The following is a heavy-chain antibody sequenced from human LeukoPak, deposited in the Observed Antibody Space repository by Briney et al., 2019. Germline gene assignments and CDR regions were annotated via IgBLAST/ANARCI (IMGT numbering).Heavy chain of an antibody. Sequence: PGGSLRLSCAASGFTFSTYAMSWVRQAPGKGLEWVAVISYDGSNKYYADSVKGRFTISRDNSKNTLYLQMNSLRAEDTAVYYCAREGYSFITMINYFDYWGQGTLVTVSS. CDR1: GFTFSTYA. CDR2: ISYDGSNK. D-gene: IGHD5-18*01. V-gene: IGHV3-30-3*01. CDR3: AREGYSFITMINYFDY. J-gene: IGHJ4*02.